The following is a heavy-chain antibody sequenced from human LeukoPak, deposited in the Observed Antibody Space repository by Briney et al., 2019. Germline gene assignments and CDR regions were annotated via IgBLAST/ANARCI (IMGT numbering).Heavy chain of an antibody. Sequence: KSGGSLRLSCAASGFTFSSYSMNWVRQAPGKGLEWVSSISSSSSYIYYADSVKGRFTISRDNAKNSLYLQMNSLRAEDTAVYYCARDVGGENYYDSSGLTPNWFDPWGQGTLVTVSS. D-gene: IGHD3-22*01. CDR2: ISSSSSYI. CDR3: ARDVGGENYYDSSGLTPNWFDP. V-gene: IGHV3-21*01. CDR1: GFTFSSYS. J-gene: IGHJ5*02.